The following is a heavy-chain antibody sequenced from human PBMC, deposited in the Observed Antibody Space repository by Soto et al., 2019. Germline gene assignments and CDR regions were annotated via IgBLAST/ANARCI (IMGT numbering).Heavy chain of an antibody. CDR1: GFTFSDYA. D-gene: IGHD6-19*01. V-gene: IGHV3-30*18. J-gene: IGHJ4*02. Sequence: GGTLSLSCAASGFTFSDYAMNWVRQAPGKGLEWVAVVSHDGRNTHYADSVKGRFTISRDSSKNTVSLEMTSLRAEDTAFYYCAKGGRQWLVTSDFNYWGQGALVTVSS. CDR2: VSHDGRNT. CDR3: AKGGRQWLVTSDFNY.